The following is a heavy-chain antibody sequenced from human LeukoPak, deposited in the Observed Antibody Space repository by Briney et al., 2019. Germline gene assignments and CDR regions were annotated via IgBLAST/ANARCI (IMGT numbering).Heavy chain of an antibody. J-gene: IGHJ4*02. CDR1: GGTFSSYA. CDR2: IIPIFGTA. V-gene: IGHV1-69*06. CDR3: ARVYYYDSSGYYDY. Sequence: ASVKVSCKASGGTFSSYAISWVRQAPGQGLEWMGGIIPIFGTANYAQKFQGRVTITADKSTSTAYMELSSLRSDDTAVYYCARVYYYDSSGYYDYWGQGTLVTVSS. D-gene: IGHD3-22*01.